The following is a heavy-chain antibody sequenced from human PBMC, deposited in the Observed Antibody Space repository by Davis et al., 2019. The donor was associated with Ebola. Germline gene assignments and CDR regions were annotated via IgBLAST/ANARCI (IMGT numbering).Heavy chain of an antibody. D-gene: IGHD5-12*01. Sequence: LRLSCDISGGSVSSNSGAWNWIRQSPSRGLEWLGRTYYNSKWFHDYAPSVKTRITINADTSKNLFSLQLSSVTPEDTAVYYCASGWLRTYFDYWGQGALVTVSS. CDR2: TYYNSKWFH. J-gene: IGHJ4*02. CDR3: ASGWLRTYFDY. V-gene: IGHV6-1*01. CDR1: GGSVSSNSGA.